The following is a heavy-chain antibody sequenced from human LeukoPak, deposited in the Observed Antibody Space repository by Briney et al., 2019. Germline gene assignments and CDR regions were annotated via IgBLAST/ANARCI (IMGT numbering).Heavy chain of an antibody. CDR1: GGSISSYY. J-gene: IGHJ6*03. Sequence: SETLSLTCTVSGGSISSYYWRWIRQPPGKGLEWIGYIYYSGSTNYNPSLKSRVTISVDTSKNQFSLKLSSVTAADTAVYYCAREVSCSSTSCDYYYYYMDVWGKGTTVTVSS. CDR2: IYYSGST. D-gene: IGHD2-2*01. CDR3: AREVSCSSTSCDYYYYYMDV. V-gene: IGHV4-59*01.